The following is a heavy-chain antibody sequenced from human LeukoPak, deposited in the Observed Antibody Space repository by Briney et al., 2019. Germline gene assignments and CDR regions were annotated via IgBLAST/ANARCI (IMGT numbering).Heavy chain of an antibody. CDR1: GGSISSSSYY. D-gene: IGHD3-22*01. Sequence: PSETLSLTCTVSGGSISSSSYYWGWIRQPPGKGLEWIGSIYYSGSTYYNPSLKSRVTISVDTSKNQFSLKLSSVTAADTAVYYCARHPTDYYDSSGLSNMIGYWGQGTLVTVSS. J-gene: IGHJ4*02. CDR2: IYYSGST. V-gene: IGHV4-39*01. CDR3: ARHPTDYYDSSGLSNMIGY.